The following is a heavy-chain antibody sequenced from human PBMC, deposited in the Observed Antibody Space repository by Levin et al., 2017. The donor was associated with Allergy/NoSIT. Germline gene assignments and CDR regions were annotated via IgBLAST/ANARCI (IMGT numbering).Heavy chain of an antibody. J-gene: IGHJ4*02. CDR2: IHHSGST. D-gene: IGHD6-19*01. Sequence: SETLSLTCSVSGGSISNSNYYWGWIRQPPGKGLEWIGTIHHSGSTYSNPSLKSRVTLSVDTSKNQFSLRLSSVTAAATAVYYCASKPFNTGWCYYFDFWGQGTLVTVSS. CDR3: ASKPFNTGWCYYFDF. CDR1: GGSISNSNYY. V-gene: IGHV4-39*01.